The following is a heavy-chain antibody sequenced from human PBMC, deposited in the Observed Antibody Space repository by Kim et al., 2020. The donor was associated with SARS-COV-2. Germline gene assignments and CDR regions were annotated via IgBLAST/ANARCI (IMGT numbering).Heavy chain of an antibody. CDR2: GTT. Sequence: GTTDYSAPVKGRFTISSDDSKNTLCLQMHSLKTEDTAVYYCTTEKVSWFDPWGEGTLVTVSS. J-gene: IGHJ5*02. V-gene: IGHV3-15*01. CDR3: TTEKVSWFDP.